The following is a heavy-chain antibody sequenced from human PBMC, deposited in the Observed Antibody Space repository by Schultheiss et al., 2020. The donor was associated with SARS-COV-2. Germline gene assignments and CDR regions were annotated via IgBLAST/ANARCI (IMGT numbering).Heavy chain of an antibody. V-gene: IGHV4-31*03. J-gene: IGHJ4*02. Sequence: SETLSLTCTVSGGSISSGGYYWSWIRQHPGKGLEWIGYIYYSGSTNYNPSLKSRVTISVDTSKNQFSLKLSSVTAADTAVYYCARGSVGAPDYWGQGTLVTVSS. CDR2: IYYSGST. CDR1: GGSISSGGYY. D-gene: IGHD1-26*01. CDR3: ARGSVGAPDY.